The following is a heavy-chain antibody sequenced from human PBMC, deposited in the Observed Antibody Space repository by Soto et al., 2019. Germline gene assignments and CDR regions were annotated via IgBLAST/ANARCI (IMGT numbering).Heavy chain of an antibody. Sequence: QVQLQESGPGLVKPSQTLSLTCTVSDDSSSSKYDYWSWIRQHPGKGLEWIGYFYYTGSTYFNPSLKSRGTISIDTSKNLFSLKLSSVTAADTAVYYCARVGDLGDPRTYWGQGTLVTFSS. CDR1: DDSSSSKYDY. CDR2: FYYTGST. V-gene: IGHV4-31*03. D-gene: IGHD3-16*01. J-gene: IGHJ4*02. CDR3: ARVGDLGDPRTY.